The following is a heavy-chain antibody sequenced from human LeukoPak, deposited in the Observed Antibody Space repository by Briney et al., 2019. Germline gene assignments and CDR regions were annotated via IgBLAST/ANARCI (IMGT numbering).Heavy chain of an antibody. CDR1: GYTFTGYY. J-gene: IGHJ4*02. CDR3: AIGAWIGSGSPYYFDY. D-gene: IGHD3-10*01. CDR2: INPNSGGT. V-gene: IGHV1-2*02. Sequence: ASVKVSCKASGYTFTGYYMHWVRQAPGQGLEWMGWINPNSGGTNHAQKFQGRVTMTGDTSISTAYMELTRLRSDDTAVYYCAIGAWIGSGSPYYFDYWGQGTLVTVSS.